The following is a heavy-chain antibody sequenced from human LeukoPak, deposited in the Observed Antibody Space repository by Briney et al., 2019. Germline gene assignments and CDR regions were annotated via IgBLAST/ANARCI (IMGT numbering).Heavy chain of an antibody. V-gene: IGHV4-30-2*01. D-gene: IGHD3-9*01. CDR1: GGSISSGGYY. J-gene: IGHJ4*02. CDR2: IYHSGST. Sequence: SETLSLTCTVSGGSISSGGYYWSWIRQPPGKGLEWIGYIYHSGSTYYNPSLKSRVTISVDKSKNQFSLKLSSVTAADTAVYYCAHGDDTSLGYWGQGTLVTVSS. CDR3: AHGDDTSLGY.